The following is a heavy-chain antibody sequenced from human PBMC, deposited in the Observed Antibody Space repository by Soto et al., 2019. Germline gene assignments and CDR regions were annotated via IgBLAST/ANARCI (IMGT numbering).Heavy chain of an antibody. D-gene: IGHD1-26*01. CDR1: CGSFSGYY. V-gene: IGHV4-34*01. CDR3: VIREVRWDYYYYGMDV. CDR2: INHSGST. Sequence: SETLSLTCAVYCGSFSGYYWSWIRQPPGKGLEWIGEINHSGSTNYNPSLKSRVTISVDTSKNQFSLKLSSVTAADTAVYYCVIREVRWDYYYYGMDVWGQGTTVTVSS. J-gene: IGHJ6*02.